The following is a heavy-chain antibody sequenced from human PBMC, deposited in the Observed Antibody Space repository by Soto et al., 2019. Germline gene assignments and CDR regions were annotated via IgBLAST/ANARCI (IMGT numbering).Heavy chain of an antibody. V-gene: IGHV1-18*01. J-gene: IGHJ4*02. CDR2: ISAYNGNT. CDR1: GYTFTSYG. D-gene: IGHD2-2*01. Sequence: GASVKVSCKASGYTFTSYGIGWVRQAPGQGLEWMGWISAYNGNTNYAQKLQGRVTMTTDTSTSTAYMELRSLRSDDTAVYYCAWWCSSTSCYDYWGQGTLVTVSS. CDR3: AWWCSSTSCYDY.